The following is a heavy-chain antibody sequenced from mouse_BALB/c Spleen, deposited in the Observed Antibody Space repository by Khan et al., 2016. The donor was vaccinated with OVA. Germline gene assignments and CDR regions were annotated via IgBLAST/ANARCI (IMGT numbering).Heavy chain of an antibody. CDR1: GYTFTTYW. J-gene: IGHJ2*01. CDR3: TRDRMDY. Sequence: QVQLQQSGAELAKPGASVKMSCKASGYTFTTYWMHWVKQRPGQGLEWIGYINPTSGYTDYNDKFKDRATLSADKSSSTAYMQLSSLTSEDSAVYYCTRDRMDYGGQGTTLTVSS. CDR2: INPTSGYT. V-gene: IGHV1-7*01.